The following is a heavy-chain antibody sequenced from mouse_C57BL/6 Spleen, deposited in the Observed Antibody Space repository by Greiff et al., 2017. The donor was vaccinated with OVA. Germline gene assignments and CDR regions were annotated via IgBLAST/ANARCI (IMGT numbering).Heavy chain of an antibody. V-gene: IGHV3-3*01. D-gene: IGHD2-1*01. Sequence: QLQESGPSLVRPSQTLPLTCTVTGFPINSDCYWIWIRQLPGNKLEYIGYTFYSGIPYYNPSLESRTYITRDTSKNQFSMKLSSVTTEDTATYYCARGDYGNDYYAMDYWGQGTSVTVSS. CDR1: GFPINSDCY. CDR3: ARGDYGNDYYAMDY. J-gene: IGHJ4*01. CDR2: TFYSGIP.